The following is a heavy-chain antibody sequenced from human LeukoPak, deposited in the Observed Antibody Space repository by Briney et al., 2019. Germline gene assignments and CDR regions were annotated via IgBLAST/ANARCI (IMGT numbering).Heavy chain of an antibody. CDR2: IYYSGST. D-gene: IGHD6-19*01. CDR1: GGSISSSSYY. CDR3: ARHIAVAGTTPYFDY. V-gene: IGHV4-39*01. J-gene: IGHJ4*02. Sequence: SETLSLTCTVSGGSISSSSYYWGWLRQPPGKGLEWIGSIYYSGSTYYNPSLKSRVTISVDTSKNQFSLKLSSVTAADTAVYYCARHIAVAGTTPYFDYWGQGTLVTVSS.